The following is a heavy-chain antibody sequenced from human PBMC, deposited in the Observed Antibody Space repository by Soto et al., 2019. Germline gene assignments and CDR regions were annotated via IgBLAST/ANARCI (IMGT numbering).Heavy chain of an antibody. CDR3: ARDIGDQTSRWTDAFDI. J-gene: IGHJ3*02. CDR1: GFTSSSYV. Sequence: SGGARRRFWAAPGFTSSSYVMHWVRQAPGKGLEWVAVIWYDGTNKYYVDSVNGRFTISKDNSKNTLYLQMNSLRAEDTVIYYCARDIGDQTSRWTDAFDIWGQGTIANVSS. CDR2: IWYDGTNK. D-gene: IGHD6-13*01. V-gene: IGHV3-33*01.